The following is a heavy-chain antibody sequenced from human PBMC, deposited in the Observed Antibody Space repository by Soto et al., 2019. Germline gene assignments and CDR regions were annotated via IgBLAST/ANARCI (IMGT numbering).Heavy chain of an antibody. CDR1: GYTFTGYY. V-gene: IGHV1-2*04. CDR3: ARGSAYYDFWSGYYTDYYYYGMDV. D-gene: IGHD3-3*01. CDR2: INPNSGGT. J-gene: IGHJ6*02. Sequence: ASVKVSCKASGYTFTGYYMHWVRQAPGQGLEWMGWINPNSGGTNYAQKFQGWVTMTRDTSISTAYMELSRLRSDDTAVYYCARGSAYYDFWSGYYTDYYYYGMDVWGQGTTVTSP.